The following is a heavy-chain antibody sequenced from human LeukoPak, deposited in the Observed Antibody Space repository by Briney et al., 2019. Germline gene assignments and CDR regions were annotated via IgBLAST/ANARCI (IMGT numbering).Heavy chain of an antibody. CDR3: ARFDSSSWYPVGWFDP. CDR1: GFTVSSNY. D-gene: IGHD6-13*01. V-gene: IGHV3-53*01. J-gene: IGHJ5*02. CDR2: IYSGGSR. Sequence: GGSLRLSCAASGFTVSSNYMNWLRQAPGKGLEWVSVIYSGGSRYYADSVKGRFTISRDNSKNTLYLQMNSLRAEDTAVYYCARFDSSSWYPVGWFDPWGQGTLVTVSS.